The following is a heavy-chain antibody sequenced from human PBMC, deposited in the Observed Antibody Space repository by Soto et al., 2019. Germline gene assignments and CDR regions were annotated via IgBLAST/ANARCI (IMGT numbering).Heavy chain of an antibody. CDR3: ARGRAEYSSSSDAFDI. CDR1: GFTFSSYG. CDR2: IWYDGSNK. Sequence: QVQLVESGGGVVQPGRSLRLSCAASGFTFSSYGMHWVRQAQGKGLEGVAVIWYDGSNKYYADSVKGRFTISRDNSKNTLYLQMNSLRAEDTAVYYCARGRAEYSSSSDAFDIWGQGTMVTVSS. D-gene: IGHD6-6*01. J-gene: IGHJ3*02. V-gene: IGHV3-33*01.